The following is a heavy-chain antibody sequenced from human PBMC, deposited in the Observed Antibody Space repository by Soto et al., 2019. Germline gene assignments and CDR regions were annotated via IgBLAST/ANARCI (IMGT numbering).Heavy chain of an antibody. J-gene: IGHJ6*02. Sequence: GESLKSSCKGSGYTFTNYWIGWVRQMPGKGPEWMGIIYPGDSDTKYNSSFQGQVTISADKSITTTYLQWSSLKASDTAIYYCAASIFYYGMDVWGQGTTVTVSS. CDR1: GYTFTNYW. CDR3: AASIFYYGMDV. V-gene: IGHV5-51*01. CDR2: IYPGDSDT.